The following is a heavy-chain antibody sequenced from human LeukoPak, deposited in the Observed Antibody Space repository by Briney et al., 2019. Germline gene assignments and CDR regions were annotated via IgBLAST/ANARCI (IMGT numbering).Heavy chain of an antibody. CDR3: ASRFWSGYLPLEYFQH. CDR1: GGSFSGYY. V-gene: IGHV4-34*01. D-gene: IGHD3-3*01. CDR2: INHSGGT. Sequence: SETLSLTCAVYGGSFSGYYWSWIRQPPGKRLEWIGEINHSGGTNYNPSLKSRVTISVDTSKNQFSLKLSSVTAADTAVYYCASRFWSGYLPLEYFQHWGQGILVSFS. J-gene: IGHJ1*01.